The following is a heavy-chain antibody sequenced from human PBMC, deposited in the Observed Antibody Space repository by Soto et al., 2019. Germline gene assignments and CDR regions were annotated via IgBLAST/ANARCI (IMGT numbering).Heavy chain of an antibody. CDR3: ARERLSTIVVVVAAPDAFDI. CDR1: VGTFSSYA. V-gene: IGHV1-69*06. CDR2: IIPIFGTA. J-gene: IGHJ3*02. Sequence: ASVKVSCKASVGTFSSYAISWVRQAPGQGLEWMGGIIPIFGTANYAQKFQGRVTITADKSTSTAYMELSSLRSEDTAVYYCARERLSTIVVVVAAPDAFDIWGQGTMVTVSS. D-gene: IGHD2-15*01.